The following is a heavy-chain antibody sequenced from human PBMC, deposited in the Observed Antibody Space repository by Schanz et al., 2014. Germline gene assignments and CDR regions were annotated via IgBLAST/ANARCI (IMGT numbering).Heavy chain of an antibody. CDR2: LSGDGGTT. Sequence: VQLVESGGGVVQPGRSLRLSCAASGITLSGYGLHWVRQAPGKGLERVSSLSGDGGTTHYADSVKGRFAISRDNSNNTVFLQMNSLRTEDTAVYYCAKDFFIGVARGVIISHDAIDIWGQGTKVTVSS. D-gene: IGHD3-10*01. J-gene: IGHJ3*02. CDR3: AKDFFIGVARGVIISHDAIDI. V-gene: IGHV3-23*04. CDR1: GITLSGYG.